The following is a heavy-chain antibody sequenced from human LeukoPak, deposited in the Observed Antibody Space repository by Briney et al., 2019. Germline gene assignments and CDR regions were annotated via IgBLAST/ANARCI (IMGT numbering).Heavy chain of an antibody. Sequence: PGGSLRLSCAASGFSVSNTYMSWVRQAPGKGLEWVSVIYSGDSGVSTYYADSVKGRFTISRDNSKNTLYLQMNSLRAEDTSVYYCARNYYYDSTRLYYFDYWGQGTLVTVSS. CDR1: GFSVSNTY. J-gene: IGHJ4*02. D-gene: IGHD3-22*01. V-gene: IGHV3-53*01. CDR3: ARNYYYDSTRLYYFDY. CDR2: IYSGDSGVST.